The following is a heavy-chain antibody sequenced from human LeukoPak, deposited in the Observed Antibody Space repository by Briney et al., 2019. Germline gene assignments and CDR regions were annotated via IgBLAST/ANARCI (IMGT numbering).Heavy chain of an antibody. Sequence: SETLSLTCAVSGGSISSSNWWSWVRQPPGKGLEWIGEIYHSASTNYNPSLKSRVTISVDTSKNQFSLKLSSVTAADTAVYYCARVGGGYYYYYYMDVWGKGTTVTISS. CDR1: GGSISSSNW. CDR3: ARVGGGYYYYYYMDV. D-gene: IGHD2-15*01. V-gene: IGHV4-4*02. J-gene: IGHJ6*03. CDR2: IYHSAST.